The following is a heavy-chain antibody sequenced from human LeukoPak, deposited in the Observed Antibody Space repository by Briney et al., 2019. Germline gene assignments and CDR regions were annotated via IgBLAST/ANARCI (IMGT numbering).Heavy chain of an antibody. CDR1: GYSISSGYY. CDR2: IYHSGST. CDR3: ARDLAPQWLGYYYYYYMDV. V-gene: IGHV4-38-2*02. D-gene: IGHD6-19*01. J-gene: IGHJ6*03. Sequence: SETLSLTCTVSGYSISSGYYWGWIRQPPGKGLEWIGSIYHSGSTYYNPSLKRRVTISVDKSKNQFSLKLSSVTAAATAVYYCARDLAPQWLGYYYYYYMDVWGKGTTVTVSS.